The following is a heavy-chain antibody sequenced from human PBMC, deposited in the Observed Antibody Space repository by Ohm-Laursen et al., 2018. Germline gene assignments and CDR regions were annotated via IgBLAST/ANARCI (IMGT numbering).Heavy chain of an antibody. CDR2: LKQDVSEI. V-gene: IGHV3-7*01. D-gene: IGHD3-10*01. CDR3: ARDLNPMGPYYYYGMDV. J-gene: IGHJ6*02. CDR1: GSSFSSYW. Sequence: SLRLSCAASGSSFSSYWMSWVWQSPGKGLERVASLKQDVSEIYYVDSVKGRFTISRDNAKDSLYLQINSLRVEDTAVYYCARDLNPMGPYYYYGMDVWGQGTPVTVSS.